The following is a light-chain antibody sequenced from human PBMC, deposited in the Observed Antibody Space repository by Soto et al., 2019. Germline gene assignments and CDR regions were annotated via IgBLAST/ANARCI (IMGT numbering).Light chain of an antibody. V-gene: IGLV2-8*01. CDR1: SSDVGGYKY. J-gene: IGLJ1*01. Sequence: QSALTQPPSASGSPGQSVTISCTGTSSDVGGYKYVSWYQQHPGKAPKLMIYEVSKRPSGVPDRFSGSKSGNTASLTVSGLQAEDEADYYCSSYAGSSIDVFGTGTKVTVL. CDR3: SSYAGSSIDV. CDR2: EVS.